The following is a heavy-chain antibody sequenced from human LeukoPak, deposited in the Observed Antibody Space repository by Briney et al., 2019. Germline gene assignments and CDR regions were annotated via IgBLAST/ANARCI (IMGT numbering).Heavy chain of an antibody. J-gene: IGHJ1*01. Sequence: GGSLRLSCALSGFTFRSYWMHWVRQAPGKGLVWVSGTNTDGSSTFYADSVKGRFTIARDNAKNTLSLQMNSLRAEDTAVYYCYGANAEHWGQGTLVTVSS. CDR3: YGANAEH. V-gene: IGHV3-74*01. D-gene: IGHD4-23*01. CDR1: GFTFRSYW. CDR2: TNTDGSST.